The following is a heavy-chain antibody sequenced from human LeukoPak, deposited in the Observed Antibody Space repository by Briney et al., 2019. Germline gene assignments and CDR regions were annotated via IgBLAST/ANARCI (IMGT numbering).Heavy chain of an antibody. CDR2: IYYGGST. CDR3: ARGPIAVAGKGSAFDI. Sequence: PSETLSLTCTVSGGSISSYYWRWIRQPPGKGLEWMGYIYYGGSTNYNPALKSRVTISVDTSKNQFSLKLSYVAAADTAVYYCARGPIAVAGKGSAFDIWGQGTMVTVSS. CDR1: GGSISSYY. J-gene: IGHJ3*02. D-gene: IGHD6-19*01. V-gene: IGHV4-59*01.